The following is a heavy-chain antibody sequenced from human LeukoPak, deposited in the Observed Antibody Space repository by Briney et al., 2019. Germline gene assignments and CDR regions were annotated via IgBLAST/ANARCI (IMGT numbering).Heavy chain of an antibody. V-gene: IGHV1-2*02. D-gene: IGHD3-22*01. CDR1: GYTFTGYY. CDR2: INPNSGGT. CDR3: ARSPELRLSYDTTGYYGYFFDF. J-gene: IGHJ4*02. Sequence: ASVKVSCKASGYTFTGYYMHWVRQAPGQGLEWMGWINPNSGGTDYAQKFQGRVTMTRDTSISTAYMELSRLRSDDTAVYFCARSPELRLSYDTTGYYGYFFDFWGQGTLVTVSS.